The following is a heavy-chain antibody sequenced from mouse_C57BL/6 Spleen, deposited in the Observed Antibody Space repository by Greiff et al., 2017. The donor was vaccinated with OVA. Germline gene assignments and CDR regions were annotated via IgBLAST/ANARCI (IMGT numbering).Heavy chain of an antibody. CDR2: INPSSGYT. D-gene: IGHD2-5*01. CDR3: ASPYYSNYVGTY. V-gene: IGHV1-7*01. J-gene: IGHJ2*01. Sequence: QVQLKESGAELAKPGASVKLSCKASGYTFTSYWMNWVKQRPGQGLEWIGYINPSSGYTKYNQKFKDKATLTADKSSSTAYMQLSSLTYEDSAVYYCASPYYSNYVGTYWGQGTTLTVSS. CDR1: GYTFTSYW.